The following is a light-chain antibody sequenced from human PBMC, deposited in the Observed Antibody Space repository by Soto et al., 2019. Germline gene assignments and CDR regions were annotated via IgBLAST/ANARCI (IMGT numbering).Light chain of an antibody. CDR3: SSYTSFSPVV. CDR1: SSDIGGYTY. J-gene: IGLJ2*01. V-gene: IGLV2-14*01. Sequence: QSALTQPASVSGSPGQSITLSCTGTSSDIGGYTYVSWYQQHPGKAPKLLIFEVSNRPSGVSNRFSGSKSGNTASLTISGLQSEDEADYYCSSYTSFSPVVFGGGTKLTVL. CDR2: EVS.